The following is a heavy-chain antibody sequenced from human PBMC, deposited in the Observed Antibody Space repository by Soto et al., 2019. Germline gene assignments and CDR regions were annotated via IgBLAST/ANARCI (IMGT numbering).Heavy chain of an antibody. CDR1: GFTFSLYS. D-gene: IGHD3-10*01. CDR2: ISRSSTGI. Sequence: EVQLVESGGGLVQPGGSLRLSCAASGFTFSLYSMSWVRQAPGKGLEWVSYISRSSTGIHYADSVKGRVTISRDDATKSMHLQMNSLRDGDTAVYYCARAVTWGVDVWGQGTTVSISS. CDR3: ARAVTWGVDV. J-gene: IGHJ6*02. V-gene: IGHV3-48*02.